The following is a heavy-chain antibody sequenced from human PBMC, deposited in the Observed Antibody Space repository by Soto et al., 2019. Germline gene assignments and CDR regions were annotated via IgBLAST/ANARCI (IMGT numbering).Heavy chain of an antibody. Sequence: QITLKESGPTLVKPTQTLTLTCIFSGFSFSADGVVVGWIRQPPGKALEWLALIFWDDDARYSPSLKSRLTITKDTSKNQVVLTMTNMDPVDTATYYCAHAYGGTSWPNDAFDVWGPGTVVTASS. V-gene: IGHV2-5*02. J-gene: IGHJ3*01. CDR3: AHAYGGTSWPNDAFDV. CDR2: IFWDDDA. D-gene: IGHD3-10*01. CDR1: GFSFSADGVV.